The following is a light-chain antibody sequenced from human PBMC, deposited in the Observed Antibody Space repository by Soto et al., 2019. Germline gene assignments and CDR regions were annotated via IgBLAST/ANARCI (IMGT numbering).Light chain of an antibody. CDR2: DVS. CDR1: SSDVGCYNY. V-gene: IGLV2-14*01. J-gene: IGLJ2*01. CDR3: SSYTSSSTLVV. Sequence: QSALTQPASVSGSPGQSITISCTGTSSDVGCYNYVSWYQQHPGKAPKLMIYDVSNRPSGVSYRLSGSMSANTASLTNSVRQADDEADYYCSSYTSSSTLVVFGGGTQLAVL.